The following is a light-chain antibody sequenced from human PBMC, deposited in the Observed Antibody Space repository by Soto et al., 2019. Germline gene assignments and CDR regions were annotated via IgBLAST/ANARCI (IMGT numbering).Light chain of an antibody. CDR2: EVR. CDR3: SSYSSTASLVV. Sequence: QSVLTQPASVSGSLGQSITISCTGTSSDVGGYAYVSWYQQHPGKAPKLMIYEVRNLPSGVSDRFSGSKSGNTASLTISGLQAEDEADYYCSSYSSTASLVVFGGGTKLTVL. V-gene: IGLV2-14*03. J-gene: IGLJ2*01. CDR1: SSDVGGYAY.